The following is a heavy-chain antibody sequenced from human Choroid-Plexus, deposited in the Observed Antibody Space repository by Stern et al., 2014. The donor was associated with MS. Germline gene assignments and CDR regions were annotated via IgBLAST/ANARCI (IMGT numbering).Heavy chain of an antibody. V-gene: IGHV3-30*18. CDR3: AKGRQNLTYFFDH. Sequence: VQLVESGGGVVQPGRPLRLSCVVSGFTFGSCAMHWVRQAPGKGLEWVAGVSNDGSNKYYRDSVKGRFTISRDNSQNSLYMQMSSLRPEDTAVYYCAKGRQNLTYFFDHWGQGSLVTVSS. CDR2: VSNDGSNK. D-gene: IGHD1-7*01. CDR1: GFTFGSCA. J-gene: IGHJ5*02.